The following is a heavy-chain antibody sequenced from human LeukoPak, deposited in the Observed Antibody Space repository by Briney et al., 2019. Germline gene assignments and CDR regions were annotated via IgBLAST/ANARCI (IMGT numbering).Heavy chain of an antibody. Sequence: ASVKVSCKPSGDTFNNYGISWVRQAPGQGLEWMGWISAYNGYTNYAQSLRGRVTTTTARSTSTAYMDLRSLRSDATAVYYCARVAEYSSSFPFYSWGQGTLVTVSS. CDR1: GDTFNNYG. J-gene: IGHJ4*02. D-gene: IGHD3-22*01. CDR2: ISAYNGYT. CDR3: ARVAEYSSSFPFYS. V-gene: IGHV1-18*01.